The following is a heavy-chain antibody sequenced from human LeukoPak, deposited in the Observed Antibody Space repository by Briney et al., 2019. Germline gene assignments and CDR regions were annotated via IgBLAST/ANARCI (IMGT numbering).Heavy chain of an antibody. Sequence: GGSLRLSCAASGFTLSSYTMNWVRQAPGKGLEWVSYISSSSNTIYYADSVKGRFTISRDNAKNSLYLQMNSLRDEDTAVYYCASRTMTTKAFDIWGQGTMVTVSS. CDR2: ISSSSNTI. V-gene: IGHV3-48*02. CDR1: GFTLSSYT. CDR3: ASRTMTTKAFDI. J-gene: IGHJ3*02. D-gene: IGHD4-17*01.